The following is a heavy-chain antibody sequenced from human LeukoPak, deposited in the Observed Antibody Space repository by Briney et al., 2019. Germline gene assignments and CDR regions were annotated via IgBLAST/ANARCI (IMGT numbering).Heavy chain of an antibody. CDR3: ARVGYCSSTSCYPLWFDH. J-gene: IGHJ5*02. D-gene: IGHD2-2*01. Sequence: SETLSLTCTVSGGSISSYYWSWIRQPPGKGLEWIGYIYYSGSTNYNPSLKSRVTISVDTSKNQFSLKLSSVTAADTAVYYCARVGYCSSTSCYPLWFDHWGQGTLVTVSS. CDR2: IYYSGST. V-gene: IGHV4-59*01. CDR1: GGSISSYY.